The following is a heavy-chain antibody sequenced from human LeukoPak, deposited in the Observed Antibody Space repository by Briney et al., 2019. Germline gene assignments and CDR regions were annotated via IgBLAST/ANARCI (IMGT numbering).Heavy chain of an antibody. CDR2: ITDSGGDT. V-gene: IGHV3-23*01. D-gene: IGHD3-10*01. J-gene: IGHJ5*02. Sequence: GGSLRLSCAASGFTFSNYAMSWVRQAPGKGLEWFSAITDSGGDTYYADSVKGRFTISRDNAKNMVYLQMNSLRVEDTAVYYCAKDKDKGQFGSGNWFDPWGQGTLVTVSS. CDR1: GFTFSNYA. CDR3: AKDKDKGQFGSGNWFDP.